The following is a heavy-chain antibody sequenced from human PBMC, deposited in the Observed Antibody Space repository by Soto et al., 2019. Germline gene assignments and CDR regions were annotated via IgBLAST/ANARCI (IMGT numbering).Heavy chain of an antibody. CDR3: AREVGYYGSYYFDY. CDR1: GGSINNYY. Sequence: QVQLRESGPRLVKPSETLSLICTVSGGSINNYYWSWIRQPAGKGLEWIGRIYSSGSTNSNPSLKTPVTMSVDTSWKQFSLELSSVTAADTAVYYCAREVGYYGSYYFDYWGQGTVVIVSS. CDR2: IYSSGST. V-gene: IGHV4-4*07. D-gene: IGHD3-10*01. J-gene: IGHJ4*02.